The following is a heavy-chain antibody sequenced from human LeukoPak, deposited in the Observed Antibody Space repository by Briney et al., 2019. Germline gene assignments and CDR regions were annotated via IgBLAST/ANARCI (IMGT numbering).Heavy chain of an antibody. CDR2: ISSSGSTM. CDR1: GFTFNNFE. V-gene: IGHV3-48*03. Sequence: GGSLRLSCAASGFTFNNFEMNWVRQAPGKGLEWISYISSSGSTMYYADSVKGRFTISREDAKNSLSLQMNNLRAEDTAVYYCARDSLAYFDFWGQGTLVTVS. CDR3: ARDSLAYFDF. D-gene: IGHD3-3*02. J-gene: IGHJ4*02.